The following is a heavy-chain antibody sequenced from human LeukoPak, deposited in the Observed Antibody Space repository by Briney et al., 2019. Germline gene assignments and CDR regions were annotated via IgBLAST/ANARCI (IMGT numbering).Heavy chain of an antibody. V-gene: IGHV3-11*04. CDR3: ARPRADAYYYYMDV. D-gene: IGHD6-19*01. J-gene: IGHJ6*03. CDR2: ISSSGSTI. CDR1: GFTFSNYW. Sequence: GGSLRLSCAASGFTFSNYWMSWVRQAPGKGLEWVSYISSSGSTIYYADSVKGRFTISRDNAKNSLYLQMNSLRAEDTAVYYCARPRADAYYYYMDVWGKGTTVTVSS.